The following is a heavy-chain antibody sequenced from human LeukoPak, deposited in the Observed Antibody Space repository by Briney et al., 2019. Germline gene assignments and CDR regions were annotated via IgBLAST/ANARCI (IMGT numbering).Heavy chain of an antibody. CDR2: INHSGST. Sequence: SETLSLTCAVYGGSFSGYYWSWIRQPPGKGLEWIGEINHSGSTNYNPSLKSRVTISVDTSKNQFSLKLSSVTAADTAVYYCARVDYVWGSYPYTSNFDYWGQGTLVTVSS. CDR3: ARVDYVWGSYPYTSNFDY. J-gene: IGHJ4*02. D-gene: IGHD3-16*01. V-gene: IGHV4-34*01. CDR1: GGSFSGYY.